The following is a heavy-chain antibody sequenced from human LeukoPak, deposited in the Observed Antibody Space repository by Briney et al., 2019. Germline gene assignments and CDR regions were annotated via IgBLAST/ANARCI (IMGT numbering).Heavy chain of an antibody. J-gene: IGHJ4*02. V-gene: IGHV3-21*01. Sequence: GGSLRLSCAASGFTSTTYDLNWVRQAPGKGLEWVSSISSTGRFIYYADSVRGRFTISRDNGEKSLYLQMSSLRAEDSAVYFCARNGPSKIDYWGQGTLVTVSS. CDR3: ARNGPSKIDY. CDR2: ISSTGRFI. CDR1: GFTSTTYD. D-gene: IGHD2-8*01.